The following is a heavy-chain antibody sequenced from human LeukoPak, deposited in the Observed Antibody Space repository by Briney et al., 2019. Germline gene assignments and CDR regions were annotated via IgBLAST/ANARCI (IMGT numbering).Heavy chain of an antibody. CDR3: ARATLGYMDV. D-gene: IGHD7-27*01. V-gene: IGHV3-23*01. J-gene: IGHJ6*03. CDR1: GFSISSYA. Sequence: GGSLGLSCAVSGFSISSYAMSWVRQAPGKGLEWVSAVSATGSNTYYGDSVKGRFTISRDNSKNTLYLQMNSLRAEDTAVYYCARATLGYMDVWGKGTTVTVSS. CDR2: VSATGSNT.